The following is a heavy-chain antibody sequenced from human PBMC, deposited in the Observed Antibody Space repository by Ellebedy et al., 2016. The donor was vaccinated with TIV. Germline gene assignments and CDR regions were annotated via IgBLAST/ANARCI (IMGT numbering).Heavy chain of an antibody. D-gene: IGHD3-3*01. J-gene: IGHJ6*02. Sequence: ASVKVSCKASGGTFNNYAFSWVRQAPGQGLEWMGRIIPILGIANYAQKFQGRVTITADKSTSTAYMELSSLTSDDTAVYYCARDAIQFLEWVYKYGMDVWGQGTTVTVSS. V-gene: IGHV1-69*04. CDR3: ARDAIQFLEWVYKYGMDV. CDR2: IIPILGIA. CDR1: GGTFNNYA.